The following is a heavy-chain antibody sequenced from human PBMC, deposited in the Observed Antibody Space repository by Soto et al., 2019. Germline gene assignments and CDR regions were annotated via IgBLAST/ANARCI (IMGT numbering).Heavy chain of an antibody. J-gene: IGHJ6*03. Sequence: QVQLQQWGAGLLKPSETLSLTCAVYGGSFSGYYWSWIRQPPGKGLEWIGEINHSGSTNYNPSLKGRVTISVDTSKNQFSLKLSSVTAADTAVYYCARGNMPKDMDVWGKGTTVTVSS. CDR3: ARGNMPKDMDV. V-gene: IGHV4-34*01. CDR1: GGSFSGYY. D-gene: IGHD2-2*01. CDR2: INHSGST.